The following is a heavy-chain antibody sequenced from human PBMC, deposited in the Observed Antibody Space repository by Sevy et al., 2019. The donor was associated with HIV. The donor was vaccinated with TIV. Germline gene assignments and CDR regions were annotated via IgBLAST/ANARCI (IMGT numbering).Heavy chain of an antibody. J-gene: IGHJ4*02. CDR2: IYYNGHI. D-gene: IGHD1-26*01. CDR1: GGSITSLY. V-gene: IGHV4-59*08. Sequence: SGTLCLTCTVSGGSITSLYWNWIRQPPGKGLEWIANIYYNGHINYNPSLKSRVTLSLDTSKNQFSLRLSSVTAADTAMYYCAGENAWGRGYSWGQGTLVTVSS. CDR3: AGENAWGRGYS.